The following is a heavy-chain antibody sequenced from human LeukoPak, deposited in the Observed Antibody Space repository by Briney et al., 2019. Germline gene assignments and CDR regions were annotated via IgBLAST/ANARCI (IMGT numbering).Heavy chain of an antibody. Sequence: ASVKVSCKASGYTFTGYYMHWVRQAPGQGLEWMGWINPNSGGTNYAQKFQGRVTMTRDTSISTAYMELSRLRSDDTAVYYCARVIGGIVVEPAADVWGQGTTVTVSS. CDR2: INPNSGGT. V-gene: IGHV1-2*02. J-gene: IGHJ6*02. CDR3: ARVIGGIVVEPAADV. D-gene: IGHD2-2*01. CDR1: GYTFTGYY.